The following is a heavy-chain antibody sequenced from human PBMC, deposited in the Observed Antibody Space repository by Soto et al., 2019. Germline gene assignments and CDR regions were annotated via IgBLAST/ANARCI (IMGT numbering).Heavy chain of an antibody. Sequence: EVQLLESGGGLVQPGGSLRLSCAASGFTFSNYAINWVRQAPGKGLDWVSVISGTGGSTYYADSVKGRFTISRDNSKNTLDLQMNSLRAEDTAVYYCAKGSPVGSYYGSSGFEYWGQGTLVTVSS. CDR3: AKGSPVGSYYGSSGFEY. V-gene: IGHV3-23*01. CDR2: ISGTGGST. J-gene: IGHJ4*02. CDR1: GFTFSNYA. D-gene: IGHD3-22*01.